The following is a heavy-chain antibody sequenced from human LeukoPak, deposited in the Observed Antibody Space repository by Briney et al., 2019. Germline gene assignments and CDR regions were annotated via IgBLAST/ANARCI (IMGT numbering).Heavy chain of an antibody. CDR2: IYYSGST. CDR1: GGSISSGGYY. CDR3: ARDSSGNYYFDY. Sequence: KSSQTLSLTCTVSGGSISSGGYYWSWISQHPGKGLEWIGNIYYSGSTYYNPSLKSRVTISVDTSKNQFSLKLSSVTAADTAVYYCARDSSGNYYFDYWGQGTLVTVSS. J-gene: IGHJ4*02. V-gene: IGHV4-31*03. D-gene: IGHD3-22*01.